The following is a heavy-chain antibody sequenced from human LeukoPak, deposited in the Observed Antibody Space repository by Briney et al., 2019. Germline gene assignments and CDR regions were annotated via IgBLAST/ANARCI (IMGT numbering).Heavy chain of an antibody. CDR2: ISYDGSNK. CDR1: GFTFSSYG. J-gene: IGHJ3*02. D-gene: IGHD3-22*01. Sequence: GGSLRLSCAASGFTFSSYGMHWVRQAPGKGLEWVAVISYDGSNKYYADSVKGRFTISRDNSKNTLYLQMNSLRAEDTAVYYCAKFSRPNYYDSSGYYYAFHDAFDIRGQGTMVTVSS. V-gene: IGHV3-30*18. CDR3: AKFSRPNYYDSSGYYYAFHDAFDI.